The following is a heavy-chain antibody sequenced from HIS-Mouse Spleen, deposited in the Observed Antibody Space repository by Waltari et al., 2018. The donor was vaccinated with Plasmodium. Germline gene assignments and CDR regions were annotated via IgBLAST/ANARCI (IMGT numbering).Heavy chain of an antibody. D-gene: IGHD2-2*01. V-gene: IGHV4-4*07. CDR2: SYTSGST. Sequence: GQLQESGPGLVKPSETLSLTCTVSGGSISSYYWSWIRQPAGKGLEWIGRSYTSGSTNYNPSLKSRVTMSVDTSKNQFSLKLSSVTAADTAVYYCARLDCSSTSCYFYYWGQGTLVTVSS. CDR1: GGSISSYY. J-gene: IGHJ4*02. CDR3: ARLDCSSTSCYFYY.